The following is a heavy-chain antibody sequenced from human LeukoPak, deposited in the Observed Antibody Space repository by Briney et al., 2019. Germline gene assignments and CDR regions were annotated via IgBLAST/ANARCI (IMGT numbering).Heavy chain of an antibody. Sequence: GGSLRLSCAASGFTFSSYSMNWVRQAPGKGLEWVPSISSSSNYIYYADSVKGRFTISRDNAKNSLYLQMNSLRAEDTAVYYCARDQIQPTDTYYYYYYMDVWGKGTTVTVSS. CDR1: GFTFSSYS. V-gene: IGHV3-21*01. CDR3: ARDQIQPTDTYYYYYYMDV. J-gene: IGHJ6*03. CDR2: ISSSSNYI.